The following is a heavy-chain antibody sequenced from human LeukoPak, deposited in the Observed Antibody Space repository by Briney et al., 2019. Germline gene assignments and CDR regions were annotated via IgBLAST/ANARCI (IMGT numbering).Heavy chain of an antibody. D-gene: IGHD3-22*01. CDR3: ARSLFAPITMIDSGFDY. V-gene: IGHV4-59*01. Sequence: SETLSLTCTVSGVSISSYYWSWLRQPPGKGLEWIGYIYYSGSTNYNPSLKSRVTISVDTSKNQFSLKLSSVTAADTAVYYCARSLFAPITMIDSGFDYWGQGTLVTVSS. CDR2: IYYSGST. J-gene: IGHJ4*02. CDR1: GVSISSYY.